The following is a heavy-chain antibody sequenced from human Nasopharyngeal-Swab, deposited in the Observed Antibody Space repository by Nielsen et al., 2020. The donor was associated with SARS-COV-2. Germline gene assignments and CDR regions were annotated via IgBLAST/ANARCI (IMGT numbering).Heavy chain of an antibody. V-gene: IGHV3-30*18. Sequence: WIRQPPGKGLEWMAVISYDGIKKYYADSVKGRFTLSRDNSKNTLYLQMNSLRTEDTAVYYCAKDHQLIRNYYYDMDVWGQGTTVTVSS. CDR2: ISYDGIKK. J-gene: IGHJ6*02. D-gene: IGHD2-8*01. CDR3: AKDHQLIRNYYYDMDV.